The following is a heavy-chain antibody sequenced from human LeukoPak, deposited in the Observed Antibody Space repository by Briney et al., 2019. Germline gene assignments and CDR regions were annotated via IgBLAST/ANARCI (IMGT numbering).Heavy chain of an antibody. J-gene: IGHJ5*02. CDR2: INPNSGGT. Sequence: GASVKVSCKASGYTFTGYYMHWVRQAPGQGLEWVGWINPNSGGTNYAQKFQGRVTMTRDTSISTAYMELSRLRSDDTAVYYCARACNYVVDFSWFDPWGQGTLVTVSS. CDR1: GYTFTGYY. D-gene: IGHD4-11*01. CDR3: ARACNYVVDFSWFDP. V-gene: IGHV1-2*02.